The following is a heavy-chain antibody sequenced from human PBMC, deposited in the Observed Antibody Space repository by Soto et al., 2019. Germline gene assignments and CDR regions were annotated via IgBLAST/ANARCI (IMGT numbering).Heavy chain of an antibody. J-gene: IGHJ4*02. V-gene: IGHV3-74*01. Sequence: EVQLVESGGGLVQPGGSLRLSCVASGFNSSSDWMHWVRQAPGKGLVWVSRITRDGSSRGYADSVKGRFTISRDNAKNTLYLQMNSLRAEDTAVYYCTRPWGYWGQGTRVTVSS. CDR1: GFNSSSDW. CDR2: ITRDGSSR. D-gene: IGHD1-26*01. CDR3: TRPWGY.